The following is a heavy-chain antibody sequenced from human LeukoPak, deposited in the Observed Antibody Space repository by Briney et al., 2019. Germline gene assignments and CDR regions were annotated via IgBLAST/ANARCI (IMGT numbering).Heavy chain of an antibody. CDR2: IGTAGDT. D-gene: IGHD3-10*01. CDR3: ARGRGGFGFDP. CDR1: RFTFSSYD. V-gene: IGHV3-13*01. Sequence: PGGSLRLSCAASRFTFSSYDMHWVRQATGKGLEWVSAIGTAGDTYYPGSVQRRYTISRENAKNSLYLQMNSLRAGDTAVYYWARGRGGFGFDPWGQGTLVTVSS. J-gene: IGHJ5*02.